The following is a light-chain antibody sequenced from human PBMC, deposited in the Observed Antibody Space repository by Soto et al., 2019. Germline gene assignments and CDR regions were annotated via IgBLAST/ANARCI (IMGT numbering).Light chain of an antibody. CDR2: AAS. J-gene: IGKJ5*01. Sequence: DIQMTQSPSSLSASVGDRVTITCRASQSISSYLNWYQQKPGKAPKLLIYAASSLQSGVPSRFSGSGSGTDFTLTISSLQPEDFAPCYCQQLDTYPFGQGTRLEN. V-gene: IGKV1-39*01. CDR3: QQLDTYP. CDR1: QSISSY.